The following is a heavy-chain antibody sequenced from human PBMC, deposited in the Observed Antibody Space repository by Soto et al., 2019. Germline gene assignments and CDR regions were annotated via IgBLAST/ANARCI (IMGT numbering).Heavy chain of an antibody. J-gene: IGHJ4*02. Sequence: SVKVSCKASGGTFSSYAISWVRQAPGQGLEWMGGIIPIFGTANYAQKFQGRVTITADKSTSTAYMELSSLRSEDTAVYFCAKAPDFDFYNGRPPTFDHWGQGALVTVSS. D-gene: IGHD3-3*01. CDR2: IIPIFGTA. V-gene: IGHV1-69*06. CDR3: AKAPDFDFYNGRPPTFDH. CDR1: GGTFSSYA.